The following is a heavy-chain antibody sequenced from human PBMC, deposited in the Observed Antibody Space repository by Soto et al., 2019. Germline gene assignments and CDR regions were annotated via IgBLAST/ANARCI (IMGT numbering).Heavy chain of an antibody. Sequence: WETLSLTCSVSGVSISSYFLCWIRMPPGKGLELIGYIYNSASTYSNPSLKSRVTISVDRSKNELSLKLSSVTAADTDVYYCARVPDYWGQGTLVTVSS. CDR2: IYNSAST. V-gene: IGHV4-59*12. CDR3: ARVPDY. J-gene: IGHJ4*02. CDR1: GVSISSYF.